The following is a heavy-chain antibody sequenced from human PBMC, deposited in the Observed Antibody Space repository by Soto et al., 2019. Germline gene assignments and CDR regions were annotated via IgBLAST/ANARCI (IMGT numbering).Heavy chain of an antibody. CDR2: IYYSGNT. CDR1: GGSISSDIYY. V-gene: IGHV4-39*01. CDR3: AKHTDFGSGSSWLGSDNMDTDAFDI. D-gene: IGHD3-10*01. J-gene: IGHJ3*02. Sequence: QLQLQESGPGLVKPSETLSLTCTVSGGSISSDIYYWGWIRQPPGKGPEWIGTIYYSGNTYYNPSHRSRVTISVDTSKNQFSLRLTSVTAADTAVYYCAKHTDFGSGSSWLGSDNMDTDAFDIWGQGTMVTVS.